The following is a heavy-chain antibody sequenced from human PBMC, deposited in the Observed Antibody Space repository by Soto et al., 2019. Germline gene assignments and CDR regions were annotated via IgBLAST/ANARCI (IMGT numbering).Heavy chain of an antibody. V-gene: IGHV1-2*04. CDR1: GYTFICYY. J-gene: IGHJ4*01. Sequence: ASAMVSCTDSGYTFICYYIHWVRQASAQGLEWMGWINPNSGDTHYAQKFQDWVTWSRDTPISTAYMELWRFRSDDTAVYYCAGSPGIATAGGYYFDYWG. CDR2: INPNSGDT. D-gene: IGHD6-25*01. CDR3: AGSPGIATAGGYYFDY.